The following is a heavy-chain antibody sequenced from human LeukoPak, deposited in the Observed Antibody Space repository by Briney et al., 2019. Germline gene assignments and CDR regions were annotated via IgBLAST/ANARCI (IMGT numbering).Heavy chain of an antibody. D-gene: IGHD2-15*01. CDR1: GYSFTGYR. V-gene: IGHV5-51*01. Sequence: GESLKISCKGSGYSFTGYRIGWVRQMPGKGLEWMGIIYPGDSDTRYSPSFQGQVTISADKSISTAYLQWSSLKASDTAMYYCARLRAAASHPDYFDYWGQGTLVTVSS. J-gene: IGHJ4*02. CDR3: ARLRAAASHPDYFDY. CDR2: IYPGDSDT.